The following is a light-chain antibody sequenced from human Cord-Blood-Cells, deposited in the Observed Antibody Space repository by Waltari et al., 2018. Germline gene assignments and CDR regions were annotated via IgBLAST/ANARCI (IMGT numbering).Light chain of an antibody. J-gene: IGLJ1*01. V-gene: IGLV2-23*02. CDR1: SNDVGSYNL. Sequence: QSALTQPASVSGSPGPSITISCTGTSNDVGSYNLVSWYQQHPGKAPKLMIYEVSKRPSGVSNRFSGSKSGNTASLTISGLQAEDEADYYCCSYAGSSTYVVGTGTKVTVL. CDR3: CSYAGSSTYV. CDR2: EVS.